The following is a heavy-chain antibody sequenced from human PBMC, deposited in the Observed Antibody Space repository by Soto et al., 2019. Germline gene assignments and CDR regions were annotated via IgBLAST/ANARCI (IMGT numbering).Heavy chain of an antibody. CDR3: ARGGQLVQYYYYYGMDV. CDR1: GGSISSGGYY. J-gene: IGHJ6*02. V-gene: IGHV4-31*03. Sequence: PSETLSLTCTVSGGSISSGGYYWSWIRQHPGKGLEWIGYIYYSGSTYYNPSLKSRVTISVDTSKNQFSLKLSSVTAADTAVYYCARGGQLVQYYYYYGMDVWGQGTTVTVSS. CDR2: IYYSGST. D-gene: IGHD6-13*01.